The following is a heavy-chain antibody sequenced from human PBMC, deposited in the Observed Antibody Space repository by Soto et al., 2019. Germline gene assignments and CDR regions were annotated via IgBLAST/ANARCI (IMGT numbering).Heavy chain of an antibody. J-gene: IGHJ4*02. Sequence: EVQLVESGGGLVQPGRSLRLSCAASGFTFDDYAMHWVRRVPGQGLEWVSSISWNSNIIGYADSVKGRFTISRDNAKNSRYVEMNSLRPEDTALYYCAKGGPDGFCSGGRCYFDFWGQGTLVTVSS. V-gene: IGHV3-9*01. D-gene: IGHD2-15*01. CDR2: ISWNSNII. CDR1: GFTFDDYA. CDR3: AKGGPDGFCSGGRCYFDF.